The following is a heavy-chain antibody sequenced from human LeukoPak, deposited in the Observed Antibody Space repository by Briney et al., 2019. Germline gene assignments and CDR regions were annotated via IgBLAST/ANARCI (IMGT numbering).Heavy chain of an antibody. J-gene: IGHJ6*02. Sequence: PSETLSLTCTVSGGSISSYYWSWIRQPPGKGLEWIGYIYYSGSTNYNPSLKSRVTISVDTSKNQFSLKLSSVTAADTAVYYCARGYYYDSSGYPRYYYYGMDVWGQGTTVTVSS. CDR2: IYYSGST. D-gene: IGHD3-22*01. V-gene: IGHV4-59*01. CDR1: GGSISSYY. CDR3: ARGYYYDSSGYPRYYYYGMDV.